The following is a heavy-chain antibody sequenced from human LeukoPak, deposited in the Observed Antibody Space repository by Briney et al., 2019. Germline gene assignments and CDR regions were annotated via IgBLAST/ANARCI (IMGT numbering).Heavy chain of an antibody. D-gene: IGHD2-2*02. CDR3: ATTSVPVVVPAAIHRAANWFDP. CDR1: GYTLTELS. Sequence: ASVKVSCKVSGYTLTELSMHWVRQAPGKGLEWMGGFDPEDGETIYAQKFQGRVTVTEDTSTDTAYMELSSLRSEDTAVYYCATTSVPVVVPAAIHRAANWFDPWGQGTLVTVSS. V-gene: IGHV1-24*01. J-gene: IGHJ5*02. CDR2: FDPEDGET.